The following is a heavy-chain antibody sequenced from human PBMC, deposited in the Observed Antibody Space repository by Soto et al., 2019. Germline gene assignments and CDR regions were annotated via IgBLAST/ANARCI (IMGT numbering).Heavy chain of an antibody. V-gene: IGHV3-23*01. CDR2: ISGSGSGT. J-gene: IGHJ4*02. D-gene: IGHD5-12*01. CDR1: GFTFSSYV. Sequence: GGSLRLSCAASGFTFSSYVMSWVRQALGKGLEWVSAISGSGSGTYYADSVKGRFTISRDNSKNTLYVQMNSLRAKDTAVYYCVKGRSGYDFDYWGQGTRVTVSS. CDR3: VKGRSGYDFDY.